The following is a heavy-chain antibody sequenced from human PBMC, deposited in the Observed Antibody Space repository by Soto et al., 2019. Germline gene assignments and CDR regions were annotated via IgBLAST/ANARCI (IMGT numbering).Heavy chain of an antibody. D-gene: IGHD4-17*01. Sequence: SETLSLTFTVSGGSISSSSYYWGWIRQPPGKGLEWIGSIYYSGSTYYNPSLKSRVTISVDTSKNQFSLKLSSVTAADTAVYYCARQGLRSSYWGQGTLVTVS. V-gene: IGHV4-39*01. J-gene: IGHJ4*02. CDR1: GGSISSSSYY. CDR3: ARQGLRSSY. CDR2: IYYSGST.